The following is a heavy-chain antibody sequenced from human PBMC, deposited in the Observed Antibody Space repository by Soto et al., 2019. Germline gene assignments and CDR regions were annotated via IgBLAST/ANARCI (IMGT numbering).Heavy chain of an antibody. J-gene: IGHJ4*02. CDR2: IYYSGST. D-gene: IGHD5-18*01. Sequence: SETLSLTCTVSGGSISSYYWSWIRQPPGKGLEWIGYIYYSGSTNYNPSLKSRVTISVDTSKNQFSLKLSSVTAADTAVYYCARVGYSYGYYFDYWGQGTLVTVSS. CDR3: ARVGYSYGYYFDY. V-gene: IGHV4-59*01. CDR1: GGSISSYY.